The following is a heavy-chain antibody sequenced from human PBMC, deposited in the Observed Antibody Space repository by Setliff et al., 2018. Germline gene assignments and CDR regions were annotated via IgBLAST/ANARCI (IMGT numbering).Heavy chain of an antibody. CDR1: GFTFSDYY. V-gene: IGHV3-11*04. CDR2: ITRSGDAM. D-gene: IGHD2-2*01. Sequence: GGSLRLSCAASGFTFSDYYMSWIRQAPGRGLEWVSYITRSGDAMYYTDSVKGRFTISRDNSKNTLYLQMDSLRVEDTAVYYCVRGEMFSTSPRADWGQGTQVTVSS. CDR3: VRGEMFSTSPRAD. J-gene: IGHJ4*02.